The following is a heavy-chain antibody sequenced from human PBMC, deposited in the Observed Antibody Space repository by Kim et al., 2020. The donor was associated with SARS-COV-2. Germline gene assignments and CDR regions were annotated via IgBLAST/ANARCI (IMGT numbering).Heavy chain of an antibody. CDR2: INAGNGNT. Sequence: ASVKVSCKASGYTFTSYAMHWVRQAPGQRLEWMGWINAGNGNTKYSQKFQGRVTITRDTSASTAYMELSSLRSEDTAVYYCAREQGYCSSTSCGRYFQHWGQGTLVTVSS. J-gene: IGHJ1*01. D-gene: IGHD2-2*01. V-gene: IGHV1-3*01. CDR3: AREQGYCSSTSCGRYFQH. CDR1: GYTFTSYA.